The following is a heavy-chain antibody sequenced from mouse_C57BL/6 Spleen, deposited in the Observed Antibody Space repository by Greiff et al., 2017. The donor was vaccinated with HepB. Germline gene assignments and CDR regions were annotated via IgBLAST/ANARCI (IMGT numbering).Heavy chain of an antibody. J-gene: IGHJ3*01. CDR3: ANTKVFAY. V-gene: IGHV1-69*01. D-gene: IGHD1-1*01. Sequence: VQLQQSGAELVMPGASVKLSCKASGYTFTSYWMHWVKQRPGQGLEWIGEIDPYDSYTNYNQKFKGKSTLTVDISSSTAYMQLSSLTSEDSAVYYCANTKVFAYWVQGTLFTVSA. CDR1: GYTFTSYW. CDR2: IDPYDSYT.